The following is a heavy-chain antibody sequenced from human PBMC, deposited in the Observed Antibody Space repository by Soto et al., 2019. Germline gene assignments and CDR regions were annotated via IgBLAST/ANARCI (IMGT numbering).Heavy chain of an antibody. CDR2: INSDGSST. J-gene: IGHJ3*02. CDR1: GFTFSSYW. Sequence: GGSLRLSCAASGFTFSSYWMHWVRQAPGKGLVWVSRINSDGSSTSYADSVKGRFTISRDNAKNTLYLQMNSLRAEDTAVYYCVTGRHSRQDAFDIWGQGTMVTVSS. CDR3: VTGRHSRQDAFDI. V-gene: IGHV3-74*01. D-gene: IGHD3-16*01.